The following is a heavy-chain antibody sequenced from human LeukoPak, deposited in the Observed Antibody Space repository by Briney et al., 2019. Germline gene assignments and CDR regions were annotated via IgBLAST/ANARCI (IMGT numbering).Heavy chain of an antibody. V-gene: IGHV3-21*01. CDR2: ISSSSSYI. J-gene: IGHJ4*02. D-gene: IGHD6-6*01. Sequence: TGGSLRLSCAASGFTFSSYSMNWVRQAPGKGLEWVSSISSSSSYIYYADSVKGRFTISRDNAKNSLYLQMNSLRAEDTAVYYCARGSGSSSYGGYWGQGTLVTVSS. CDR3: ARGSGSSSYGGY. CDR1: GFTFSSYS.